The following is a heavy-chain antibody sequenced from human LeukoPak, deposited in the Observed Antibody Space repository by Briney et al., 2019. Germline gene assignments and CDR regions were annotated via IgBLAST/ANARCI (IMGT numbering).Heavy chain of an antibody. CDR3: AKDLGDSSSSEYYYYGMDV. Sequence: PGGSLRLSCAASGFTVSSYAMSWVRQAPGKGLEWVSAISGSGGSTYYADSVKGRFTISRDNSKNTLYLQMNSLRAEDTAVYYCAKDLGDSSSSEYYYYGMDVWGQGTTVTVSS. CDR2: ISGSGGST. V-gene: IGHV3-23*01. J-gene: IGHJ6*02. CDR1: GFTVSSYA. D-gene: IGHD6-6*01.